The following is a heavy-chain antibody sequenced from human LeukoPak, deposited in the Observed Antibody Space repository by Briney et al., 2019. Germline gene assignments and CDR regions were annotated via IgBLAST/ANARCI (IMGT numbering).Heavy chain of an antibody. CDR2: IRSSPYGATT. Sequence: GGSLRLSCSASGFTFGDQAMTWFRQAPGKGLEWIGFIRSSPYGATTESAASVKGRFTISRDDSKSIAYLQMNTLKTEDTGVYYCAKGYSYSDYWGQGTLVTVSS. CDR3: AKGYSYSDY. D-gene: IGHD5-18*01. CDR1: GFTFGDQA. J-gene: IGHJ4*02. V-gene: IGHV3-49*03.